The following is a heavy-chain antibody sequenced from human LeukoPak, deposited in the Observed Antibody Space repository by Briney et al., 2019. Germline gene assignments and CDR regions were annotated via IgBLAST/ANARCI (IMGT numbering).Heavy chain of an antibody. D-gene: IGHD1-26*01. Sequence: GGSLRLSCAASGFIFSTYVMHWVRQPPGKGLEWVAAISHDGRDKYYADSVKGRFTISRDNSKNTLYLQMNSLRAEDTAVYYCARVRTVGATLEAFDYWGQGTLVTVSS. CDR2: ISHDGRDK. CDR1: GFIFSTYV. CDR3: ARVRTVGATLEAFDY. V-gene: IGHV3-30*04. J-gene: IGHJ4*02.